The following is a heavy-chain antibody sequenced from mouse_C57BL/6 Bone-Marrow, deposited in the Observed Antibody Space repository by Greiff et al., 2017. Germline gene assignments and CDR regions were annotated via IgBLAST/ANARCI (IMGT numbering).Heavy chain of an antibody. CDR3: ASGTYYSNLGAIDY. CDR2: IYPRSGNT. J-gene: IGHJ4*01. D-gene: IGHD2-5*01. V-gene: IGHV1-81*01. Sequence: VQLQQSGAELARPGASVKLSCKASGYTFTSYGISWVKQRTGQGLEWIGEIYPRSGNTYYNEKFKGKATLTADKSSSTAYMELRSLTAEVSAVYFYASGTYYSNLGAIDYWGQGTSVTVSA. CDR1: GYTFTSYG.